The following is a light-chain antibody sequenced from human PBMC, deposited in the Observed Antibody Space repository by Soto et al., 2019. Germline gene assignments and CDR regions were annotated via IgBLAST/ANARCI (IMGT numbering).Light chain of an antibody. Sequence: QSVLAQPASVSGSPGQSITISCTGTNSDVGGYNYVSWYQQHPGKAPELMIYEVSHRPSGVCNRFSGSKSDNTASLTISGLQAEDEADYYCSSYTSISTLYVFGTGTKVTVL. CDR2: EVS. J-gene: IGLJ1*01. V-gene: IGLV2-14*01. CDR1: NSDVGGYNY. CDR3: SSYTSISTLYV.